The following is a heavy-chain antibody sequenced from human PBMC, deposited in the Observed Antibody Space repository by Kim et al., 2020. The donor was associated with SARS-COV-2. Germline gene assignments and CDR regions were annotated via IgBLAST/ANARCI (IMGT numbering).Heavy chain of an antibody. D-gene: IGHD5-12*01. J-gene: IGHJ5*02. CDR2: IYYSGST. CDR1: GGSISSGGYY. V-gene: IGHV4-31*03. CDR3: AREWPDYRTFEP. Sequence: SETLSLTCTVSGGSISSGGYYWSWIRQHPGKGLEWIGYIYYSGSTYYNPSLKSRVTISVDTSKNQFSLKLSSVTAADTAVYYCAREWPDYRTFEPWGQGTLVTVSS.